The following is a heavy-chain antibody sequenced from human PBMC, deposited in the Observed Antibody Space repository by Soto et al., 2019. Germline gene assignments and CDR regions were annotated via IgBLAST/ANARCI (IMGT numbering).Heavy chain of an antibody. CDR2: FRSSGGYT. V-gene: IGHV3-23*01. D-gene: IGHD6-19*01. J-gene: IGHJ4*02. Sequence: PGGSLRLSCAASGVTFNNYAMSWVRQAPGKGLEWVSAFRSSGGYTYYADSVKGRFTISRDNSKNTLYLQMNSLRAEDTAVYYCAKVGWDSSGWYYFDYWGQGALVTVSS. CDR3: AKVGWDSSGWYYFDY. CDR1: GVTFNNYA.